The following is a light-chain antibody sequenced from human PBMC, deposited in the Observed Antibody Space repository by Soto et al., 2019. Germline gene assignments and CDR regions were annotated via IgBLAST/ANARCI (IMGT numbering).Light chain of an antibody. Sequence: EVVLTQSPATLSLSPGERATLSCRASPSVGNFLAWYQQKPGQAPRLLIYDASNRAAGIPARFSGGGSWTDFTRTISTLEPADFAVYYCQEHDWPWTVGRGTKVEIK. J-gene: IGKJ1*01. CDR3: QEHDWPWT. V-gene: IGKV3-11*01. CDR2: DAS. CDR1: PSVGNF.